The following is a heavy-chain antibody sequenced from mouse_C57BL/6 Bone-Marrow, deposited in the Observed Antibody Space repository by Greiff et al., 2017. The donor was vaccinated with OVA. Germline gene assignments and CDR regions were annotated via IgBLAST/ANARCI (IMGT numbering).Heavy chain of an antibody. J-gene: IGHJ4*01. D-gene: IGHD3-1*01. V-gene: IGHV1-50*01. Sequence: VQLQQPGAELVKPGASVKLSCKASGYTFTSYWMQWVKQRPGQGLEWIGEIDPSDSYTNYNQKFKGKATLTVDTSSSTAYMQLSSLTSEDSAVYYCARGALPGAMDYWGQGTSVTVSS. CDR1: GYTFTSYW. CDR3: ARGALPGAMDY. CDR2: IDPSDSYT.